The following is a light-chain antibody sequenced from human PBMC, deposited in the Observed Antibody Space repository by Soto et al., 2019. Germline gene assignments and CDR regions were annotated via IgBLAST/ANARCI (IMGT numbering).Light chain of an antibody. Sequence: EIVLTQSPGTLSLSPGERATLSCSASQSVSNNYLAWYQQKPGQSPRLLIYGASNRATGIPDRFSGGGSGTDSSLTISSLQPEDFATYYCLQDYNFRTFGQGTKVDIK. V-gene: IGKV3-20*01. J-gene: IGKJ1*01. CDR2: GAS. CDR3: LQDYNFRT. CDR1: QSVSNNY.